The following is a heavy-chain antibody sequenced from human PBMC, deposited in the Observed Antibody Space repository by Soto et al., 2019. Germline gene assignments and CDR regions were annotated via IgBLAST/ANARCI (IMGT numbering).Heavy chain of an antibody. CDR1: GFSISSYY. V-gene: IGHV4-4*07. CDR2: IYTSGST. D-gene: IGHD6-6*01. J-gene: IGHJ5*02. CDR3: ARDLSSSRGTVWFDH. Sequence: PSETLSLTCTVSGFSISSYYWSWIRQPAGKGLEWIGRIYTSGSTNYNPSLKSRVTMSIDTSKNQYSLKLSSVTAADTAVYYCARDLSSSRGTVWFDHWGQGTLVTVSS.